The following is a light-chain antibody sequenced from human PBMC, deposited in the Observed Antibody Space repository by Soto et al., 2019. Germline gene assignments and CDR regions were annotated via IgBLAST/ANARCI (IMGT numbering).Light chain of an antibody. Sequence: QSVLTQPPSASGTPGQRVTISCSGSSSNIGNNAVNWYQQLPGMAPKLLIHSNHHRPSGVPARFSGSKSGTSASLAISGLQSEDEADYYCAAWDDSLNGLFGGGTKVTVL. J-gene: IGLJ3*02. CDR1: SSNIGNNA. V-gene: IGLV1-44*01. CDR3: AAWDDSLNGL. CDR2: SNH.